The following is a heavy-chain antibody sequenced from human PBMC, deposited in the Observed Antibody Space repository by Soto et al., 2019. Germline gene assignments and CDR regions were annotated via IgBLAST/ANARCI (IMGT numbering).Heavy chain of an antibody. V-gene: IGHV1-46*01. Sequence: GASEQVPYPAPPGTFPRYYLHLVRQAPGHGLGWMRTLHPNGGSTRFAQTFQGRILMPTDTSTGTVYMELRSLRSEDTAVYSWARASAGVFGVMREGSNWLAPWGQGSLVTVSS. D-gene: IGHD3-3*01. CDR1: PGTFPRYY. J-gene: IGHJ5*02. CDR2: LHPNGGST. CDR3: ARASAGVFGVMREGSNWLAP.